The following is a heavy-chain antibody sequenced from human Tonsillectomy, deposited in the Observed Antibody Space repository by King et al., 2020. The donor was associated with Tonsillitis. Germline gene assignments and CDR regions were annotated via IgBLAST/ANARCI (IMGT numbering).Heavy chain of an antibody. CDR2: ISSSSSTI. Sequence: VQLVESGGGLVQPGGSPRLSCAASKFTFSSYSMNWVRQAPGKGLEWVSYISSSSSTIYYADSVKGRFTISRDNAKNSLYLQMNSLRAEDTAVYYCARSAMDVWGQGTTVTVSS. CDR3: ARSAMDV. CDR1: KFTFSSYS. J-gene: IGHJ6*02. V-gene: IGHV3-48*01.